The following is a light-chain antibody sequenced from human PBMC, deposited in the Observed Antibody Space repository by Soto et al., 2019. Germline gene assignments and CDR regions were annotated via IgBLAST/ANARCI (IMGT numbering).Light chain of an antibody. CDR3: QQYFEWPPMT. CDR2: GAS. CDR1: ETVATN. J-gene: IGKJ1*01. Sequence: VMTQYPATLSVSAGERATLSCSASETVATNLAWYQQKPGQAPRLGISGASTRAAGISDRFRGSGSGTEFTLTISSLRSEDSAIYYCQQYFEWPPMTFGQGNKVDIK. V-gene: IGKV3-15*01.